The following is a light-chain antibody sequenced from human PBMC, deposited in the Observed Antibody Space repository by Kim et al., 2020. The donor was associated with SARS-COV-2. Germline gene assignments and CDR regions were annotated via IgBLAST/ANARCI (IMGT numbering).Light chain of an antibody. CDR2: DTS. Sequence: PGERATLSCWASQTVSSDYLVWYQQKPGQSPRLLIYDTSTRVTGIPDRFSGRGSGTNFTLTIGRLEPEDSAVYYCQQYASLPRTYGQGTKVDIK. CDR1: QTVSSDY. V-gene: IGKV3-20*01. J-gene: IGKJ1*01. CDR3: QQYASLPRT.